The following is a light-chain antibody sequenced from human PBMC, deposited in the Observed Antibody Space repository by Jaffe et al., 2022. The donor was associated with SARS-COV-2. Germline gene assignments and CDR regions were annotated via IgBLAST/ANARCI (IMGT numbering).Light chain of an antibody. CDR1: QSIYRW. Sequence: DIQMTQSPSTLSASVGDRVTITCRASQSIYRWLAWYQQKPGKAPKVLIYKASNLESGVPSRFSGSGSGTEFTLTINSLQPDDFATYYCQHYNTYSATFGQGTKLEIK. V-gene: IGKV1-5*03. CDR2: KAS. CDR3: QHYNTYSAT. J-gene: IGKJ2*01.